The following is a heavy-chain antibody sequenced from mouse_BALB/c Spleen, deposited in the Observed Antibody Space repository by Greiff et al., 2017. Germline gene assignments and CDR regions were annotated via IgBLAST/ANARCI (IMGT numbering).Heavy chain of an antibody. D-gene: IGHD2-4*01. CDR2: IWAGGST. CDR3: ARDYYDYDDAMDY. V-gene: IGHV2-9*02. Sequence: VKVVESGPGLVAPSQSLSITCTVSGFSLTSYGVHWVRQPPGKGLEWLGVIWAGGSTNYNSALMSRLSISKDNSKSQVFLKMNSLQTDDTAMYYCARDYYDYDDAMDYWGQGTSVTVSS. J-gene: IGHJ4*01. CDR1: GFSLTSYG.